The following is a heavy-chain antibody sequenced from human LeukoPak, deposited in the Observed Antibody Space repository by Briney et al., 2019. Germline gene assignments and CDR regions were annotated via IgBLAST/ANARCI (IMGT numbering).Heavy chain of an antibody. J-gene: IGHJ3*02. CDR2: IYYSGST. CDR3: ARSQRYCSGGSCYSDAFDI. CDR1: GGSVSSGSYY. Sequence: PSETLSLTCSVSGGSVSSGSYYWSWIRQPPGKGLEWIGYIYYSGSTNHNPSLKSRVTISVDTSKNQSSLKLSSVTAADTAVYYCARSQRYCSGGSCYSDAFDIWGQGTTVTVSS. V-gene: IGHV4-61*01. D-gene: IGHD2-15*01.